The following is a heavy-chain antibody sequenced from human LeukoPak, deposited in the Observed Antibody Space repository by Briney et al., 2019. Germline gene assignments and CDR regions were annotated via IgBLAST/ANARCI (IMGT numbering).Heavy chain of an antibody. J-gene: IGHJ4*02. Sequence: GGSLRPSCAASGFTFSSYSMNWVRQAPGKGLEWVSYILNSGTTTYYADSVKGRFTISRDNAKNSLYLQMNSLRVEDTAVYYCARSREPGRDGDYWGQGTLVTVSS. D-gene: IGHD5-24*01. CDR3: ARSREPGRDGDY. V-gene: IGHV3-48*04. CDR1: GFTFSSYS. CDR2: ILNSGTTT.